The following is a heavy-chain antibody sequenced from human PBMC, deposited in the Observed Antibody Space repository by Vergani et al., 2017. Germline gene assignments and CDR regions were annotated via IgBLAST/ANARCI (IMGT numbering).Heavy chain of an antibody. CDR1: GYTFTGYY. J-gene: IGHJ6*02. D-gene: IGHD3-9*01. CDR3: ARDLQLLRYFDWSPYGMDV. CDR2: INPNSGGT. Sequence: QVQLVQSGAEVKKPWASVKVSCKASGYTFTGYYMHWVRQAPGQGLEWMGWINPNSGGTNYAQKFQGRDTMTRDTSISTAYMELSRLRSDDTAVYYCARDLQLLRYFDWSPYGMDVWGQGTTVTVSS. V-gene: IGHV1-2*02.